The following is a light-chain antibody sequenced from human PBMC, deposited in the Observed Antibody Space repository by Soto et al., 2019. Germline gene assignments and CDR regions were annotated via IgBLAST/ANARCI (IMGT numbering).Light chain of an antibody. CDR1: QSVSSNY. V-gene: IGKV3-11*01. CDR2: DAS. Sequence: EIVLTHSPGTLSLSPGERATRSCRASQSVSSNYLAWYQQKPGQAPRLLIYDASNRATGIPARFSGGGSGTDFTLTISNLEPEDFAVYYCQQRSDWPWTFGQGTKVDIK. J-gene: IGKJ1*01. CDR3: QQRSDWPWT.